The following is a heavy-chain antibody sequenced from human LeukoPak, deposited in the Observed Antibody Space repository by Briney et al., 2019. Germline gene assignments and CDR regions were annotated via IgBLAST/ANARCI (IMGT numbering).Heavy chain of an antibody. D-gene: IGHD5-24*01. J-gene: IGHJ4*02. CDR3: AKGEMATGYFDY. CDR1: GLTFSIYG. V-gene: IGHV3-30*18. CDR2: ISYDGSNK. Sequence: GRSLRLSCAASGLTFSIYGMHWVRQAPGKGLEWVAVISYDGSNKYFADSVKGRFTISRDNSKSTVNLQMNGLRAEDTAVYYCAKGEMATGYFDYWGQGILVTVSS.